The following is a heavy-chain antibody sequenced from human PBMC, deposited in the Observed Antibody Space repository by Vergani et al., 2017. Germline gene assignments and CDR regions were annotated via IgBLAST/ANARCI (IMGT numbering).Heavy chain of an antibody. V-gene: IGHV2-26*01. Sequence: QVTLKESGPVLVKPTETLTLTCTVSGISLSHARMGVSWLRQPPGKALDWLAHIFSNDEKSHSTSLKSSLTISKDTSKSQVVLTMTNMHPVDTATYYCARSXDYGDYGPWNWFDPWGQGTLVTVSS. J-gene: IGHJ5*02. CDR2: IFSNDEK. CDR1: GISLSHARMG. D-gene: IGHD4-17*01. CDR3: ARSXDYGDYGPWNWFDP.